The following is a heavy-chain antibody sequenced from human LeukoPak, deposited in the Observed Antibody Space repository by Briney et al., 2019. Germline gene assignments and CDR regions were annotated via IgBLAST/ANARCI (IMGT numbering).Heavy chain of an antibody. V-gene: IGHV1-69*06. CDR1: GGTFNNYA. CDR3: AREAYCGGDCYSIPFFHH. D-gene: IGHD2-21*02. Sequence: ASVKVSCKASGGTFNNYAISWVRQAPGQGLEWMGGIIPIFGTANYSQKLQDRVTITADKSTSTAYMELNSLKFEDMAVYYCAREAYCGGDCYSIPFFHHWGQGTLVIVSS. J-gene: IGHJ1*01. CDR2: IIPIFGTA.